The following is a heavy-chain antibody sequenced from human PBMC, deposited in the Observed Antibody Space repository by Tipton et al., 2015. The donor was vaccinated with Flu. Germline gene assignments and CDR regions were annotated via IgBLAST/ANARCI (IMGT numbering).Heavy chain of an antibody. CDR3: TRLSSYAFGYDAFGA. D-gene: IGHD6-25*01. CDR2: IRSEGYGGTT. CDR1: GFTFGTYS. V-gene: IGHV3-49*03. J-gene: IGHJ3*01. Sequence: SLRLSCTASGFTFGTYSWSWFLQVPGKGLGWVGLIRSEGYGGTTEYSAAVRGRCIISREESNNISYLQVSSLKTEDSAVYYCTRLSSYAFGYDAFGAWGQVTVLTVSS.